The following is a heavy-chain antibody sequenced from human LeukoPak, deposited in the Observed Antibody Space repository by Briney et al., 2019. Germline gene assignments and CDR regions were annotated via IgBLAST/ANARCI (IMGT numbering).Heavy chain of an antibody. J-gene: IGHJ4*02. Sequence: GGSLRLSCAVSGGTFSSYEMNWVRQAPGKGLEWVSYISSSGSTMYHADSVKGRLTISRDNAKNSVYLQMNSLRAEDTAIYYCASGYNYGLDSWGQGTLVTVSS. CDR1: GGTFSSYE. V-gene: IGHV3-48*03. CDR3: ASGYNYGLDS. D-gene: IGHD5-18*01. CDR2: ISSSGSTM.